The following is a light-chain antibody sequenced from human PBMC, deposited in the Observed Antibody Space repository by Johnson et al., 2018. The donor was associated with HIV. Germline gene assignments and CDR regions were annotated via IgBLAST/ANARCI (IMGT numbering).Light chain of an antibody. CDR2: DND. V-gene: IGLV1-51*01. J-gene: IGLJ1*01. Sequence: QSALTQPPSVSAASGQRVDISCSGGSANIENNYVSWYQQLPHTAPKLLISDNDKRPSGIPDRFSGSKACASARLEITGIQHGDEADYYCGTWDNSLNVYVFGTGTKVTVL. CDR3: GTWDNSLNVYV. CDR1: SANIENNY.